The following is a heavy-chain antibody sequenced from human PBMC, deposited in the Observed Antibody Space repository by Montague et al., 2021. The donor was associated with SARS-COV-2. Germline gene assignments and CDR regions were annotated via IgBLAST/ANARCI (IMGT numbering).Heavy chain of an antibody. CDR1: GDSISRYY. Sequence: SETLSLTCSVSGDSISRYYWSWIRQSDGKGLEWIGRIYTGGYVNYNPALQSRVNMSVDTSKSQVSLNVTSVTAADTAVYYCARAIWHLDVWGRGILVTVSS. J-gene: IGHJ2*01. V-gene: IGHV4-4*07. CDR3: ARAIWHLDV. CDR2: IYTGGYV.